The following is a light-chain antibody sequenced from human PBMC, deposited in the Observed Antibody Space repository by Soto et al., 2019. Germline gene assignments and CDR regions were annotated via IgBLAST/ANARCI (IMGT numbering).Light chain of an antibody. Sequence: DIQMTQSPSTLSASVGDRVTITCRASQSISSWLAWYQQKPGKAPKLLIYDASSFESGVPSRFSGSGSGTEFTLTISSLQPDDFATYYCQQYNSYSWTFGQGTKVDSK. CDR2: DAS. J-gene: IGKJ1*01. CDR3: QQYNSYSWT. CDR1: QSISSW. V-gene: IGKV1-5*01.